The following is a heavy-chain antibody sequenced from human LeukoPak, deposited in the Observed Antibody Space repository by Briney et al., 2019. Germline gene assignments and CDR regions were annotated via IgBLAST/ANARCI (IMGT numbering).Heavy chain of an antibody. CDR2: ISSSSSYI. CDR1: GFTFSSYS. Sequence: PRGSLRLSCAASGFTFSSYSMNWVRQAPGKGLEWVSSISSSSSYIYYADSVKGRFTISRDNAKNSLYLQMNSLRAEDTAVYYCAGGGSSSWYAYHDYWGQGTLVTVSS. J-gene: IGHJ4*02. V-gene: IGHV3-21*01. D-gene: IGHD6-13*01. CDR3: AGGGSSSWYAYHDY.